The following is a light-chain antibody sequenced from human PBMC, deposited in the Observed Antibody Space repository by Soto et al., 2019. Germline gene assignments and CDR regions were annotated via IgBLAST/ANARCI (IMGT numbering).Light chain of an antibody. V-gene: IGKV1-9*01. CDR1: QGISSY. Sequence: DIQLTQSPSFLSASVGDRVTITCRASQGISSYLAWYQQKPGKAPKLLIYAAITLQSGVPSRFSGSGSGTEFTLTISSLQPEDFATYYCQQLNSDLGTFGQGTKVEIK. J-gene: IGKJ1*01. CDR2: AAI. CDR3: QQLNSDLGT.